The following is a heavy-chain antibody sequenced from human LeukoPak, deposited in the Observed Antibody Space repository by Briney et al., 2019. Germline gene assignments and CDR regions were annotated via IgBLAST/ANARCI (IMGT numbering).Heavy chain of an antibody. J-gene: IGHJ6*03. Sequence: GGSLRLSCAASGFTFSNYWMHWVRQDPGKGLVWVSFINPDGSTTNYADSVKGRFTISRDNSKNTLYLQMNSLRAEDTAVYYCAIPPGSGYYMDVWGKGTTVTISS. CDR1: GFTFSNYW. CDR3: AIPPGSGYYMDV. D-gene: IGHD1-14*01. CDR2: INPDGSTT. V-gene: IGHV3-74*01.